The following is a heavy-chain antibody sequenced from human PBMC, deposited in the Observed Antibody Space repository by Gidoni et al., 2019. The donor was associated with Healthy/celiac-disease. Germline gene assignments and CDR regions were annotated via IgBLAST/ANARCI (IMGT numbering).Heavy chain of an antibody. CDR2: ISSSSSTI. J-gene: IGHJ4*02. V-gene: IGHV3-48*02. CDR3: ARVYGDYARYYFDY. Sequence: EVQLVESGGGLVQPGGSLSLSCAASGFTFSSYSMNWVRQAPGKGLEWVSYISSSSSTIYYADSVKGRFTISRDNAKNSLYLQMNSLRDEDTAVYYCARVYGDYARYYFDYWGQGTLVTVSS. D-gene: IGHD4-17*01. CDR1: GFTFSSYS.